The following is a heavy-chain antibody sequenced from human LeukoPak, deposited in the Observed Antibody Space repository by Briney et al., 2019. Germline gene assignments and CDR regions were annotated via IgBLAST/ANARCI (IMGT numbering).Heavy chain of an antibody. Sequence: SVKVSCKASGGTFSSYAISRVRQAPGQGLEWMGGIIPIFGTANYAQKFQGRVTITTDESMSTAYMELSSLRSEDTAVYYCARSRLPIVVVPAATYGYFDYWGQGTLVTVSS. J-gene: IGHJ4*02. V-gene: IGHV1-69*05. CDR1: GGTFSSYA. CDR3: ARSRLPIVVVPAATYGYFDY. D-gene: IGHD2-2*01. CDR2: IIPIFGTA.